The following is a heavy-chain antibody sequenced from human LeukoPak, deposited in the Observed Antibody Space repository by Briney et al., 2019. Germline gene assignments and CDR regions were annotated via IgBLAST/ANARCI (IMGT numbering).Heavy chain of an antibody. CDR1: GFTFSSYG. V-gene: IGHV3-33*06. CDR3: AKDRSSSSLDY. D-gene: IGHD6-13*01. Sequence: GRSLRLSCAASGFTFSSYGMHWVRQAPGKGLGWVAVIWYDGSNKYYADSVKGRFTISRDNSKNTLYLQMNSLRAEDTAVYYCAKDRSSSSLDYWGQGTLVTVSS. CDR2: IWYDGSNK. J-gene: IGHJ4*02.